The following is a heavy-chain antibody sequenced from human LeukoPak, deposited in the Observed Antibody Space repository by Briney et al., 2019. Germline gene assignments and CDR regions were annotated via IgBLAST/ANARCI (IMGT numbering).Heavy chain of an antibody. D-gene: IGHD4-23*01. Sequence: ASVKVPCKSSGFSFSNSAVQWVRQARGQRLEWIGWIIVGSGTTNYAQSLQGRLTITRDMSTNTAYMELSSLRSEDTAVYYCAAERYGGISDCCNFEIWGQGTMVTVSS. V-gene: IGHV1-58*01. J-gene: IGHJ3*02. CDR3: AAERYGGISDCCNFEI. CDR1: GFSFSNSA. CDR2: IIVGSGTT.